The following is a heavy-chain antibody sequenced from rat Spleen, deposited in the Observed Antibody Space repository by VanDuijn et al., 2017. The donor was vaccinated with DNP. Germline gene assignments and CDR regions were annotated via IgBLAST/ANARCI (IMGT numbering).Heavy chain of an antibody. CDR1: GFTFSDYY. V-gene: IGHV5-7*01. J-gene: IGHJ2*01. Sequence: EVQLVESGGGLVQPGRSLKLSCAASGFTFSDYYMAWVRQAPTEGLECVAYISYDSGSAYFGDSVKGRFIISRDNAKSTLYLHMDSLRSEDTATYYCARPDYWGQGVMVTVSS. CDR3: ARPDY. CDR2: ISYDSGSA.